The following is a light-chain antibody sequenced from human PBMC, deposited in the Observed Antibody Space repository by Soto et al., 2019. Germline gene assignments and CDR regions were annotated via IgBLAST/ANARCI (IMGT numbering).Light chain of an antibody. CDR1: QSVSGSY. V-gene: IGKV3-20*01. J-gene: IGKJ1*01. CDR2: GAS. Sequence: IVFTQSPGTLSLSPGERATLSCRASQSVSGSYLAWYQQKPGQAPRLLIYGASSRATGIPDRFSGSGSGTDFTLTISRLEPEDFAVYSCQQYGSSPRTFGQGTKVDIK. CDR3: QQYGSSPRT.